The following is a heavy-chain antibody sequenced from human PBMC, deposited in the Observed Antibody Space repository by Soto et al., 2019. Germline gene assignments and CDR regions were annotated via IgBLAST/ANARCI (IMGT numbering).Heavy chain of an antibody. J-gene: IGHJ3*02. CDR2: ISSSSSNI. CDR1: GFTFSSYS. D-gene: IGHD3-9*01. V-gene: IGHV3-21*01. Sequence: GGSLRLSCAASGFTFSSYSMNWVRQAPGKGLEWVSSISSSSSNIYYADSVKGRFTISRDNAKNSLYLQMNSLRAEDTAVDYGARVPYYDNFTVYEAFDIWGQGTMVTVSS. CDR3: ARVPYYDNFTVYEAFDI.